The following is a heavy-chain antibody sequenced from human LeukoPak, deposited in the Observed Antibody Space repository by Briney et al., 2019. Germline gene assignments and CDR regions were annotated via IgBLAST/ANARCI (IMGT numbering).Heavy chain of an antibody. CDR3: ARLPLRSHFDY. CDR2: IYYTGTT. Sequence: PSETLSLTCTVSGGSISSYYWSWFRQPPGKGLEWIAYIYYTGTTNYNPSLKSRVTISVDTSKKQLSLKLSSVTAADTAVYYCARLPLRSHFDYWGQGTLVTVSS. CDR1: GGSISSYY. V-gene: IGHV4-59*12. J-gene: IGHJ4*02. D-gene: IGHD3-3*02.